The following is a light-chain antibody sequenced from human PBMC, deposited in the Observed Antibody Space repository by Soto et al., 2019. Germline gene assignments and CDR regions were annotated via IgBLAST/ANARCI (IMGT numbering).Light chain of an antibody. CDR2: RDT. Sequence: SYELTQPLSVSVALGQTARLTCGGSNIGSKSVHWYQQKPGQAPVLVIYRDTNRPSGIPERFSGSKSVNTATLTISRAQAGDEADYYCQVWDSNTEVFGGGTKLTVL. V-gene: IGLV3-9*01. CDR1: NIGSKS. J-gene: IGLJ3*02. CDR3: QVWDSNTEV.